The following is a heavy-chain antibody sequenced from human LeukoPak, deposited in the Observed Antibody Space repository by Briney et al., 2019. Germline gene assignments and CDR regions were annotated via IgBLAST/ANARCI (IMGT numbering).Heavy chain of an antibody. CDR1: GFTFSSYW. J-gene: IGHJ4*02. CDR2: IKEDGSIQ. D-gene: IGHD6-19*01. V-gene: IGHV3-7*01. Sequence: GGTLRLSCVASGFTFSSYWMTWVRQAPGKGLEWLANIKEDGSIQYYLDSVRGRFTISRDNAKTSVYLQLNSLRADDTAVYYCARDVWTGVAVSDYWGQGTLVTASS. CDR3: ARDVWTGVAVSDY.